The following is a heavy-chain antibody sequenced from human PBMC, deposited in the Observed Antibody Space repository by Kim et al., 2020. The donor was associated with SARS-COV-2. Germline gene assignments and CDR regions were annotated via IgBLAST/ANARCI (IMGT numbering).Heavy chain of an antibody. J-gene: IGHJ6*02. V-gene: IGHV3-23*01. Sequence: ADSVKGRFTISRDKSKNTLYLELNSLRGEDTAVYYCAETITRYYYYGMDVWGPGTTVTVSS. D-gene: IGHD3-10*01. CDR3: AETITRYYYYGMDV.